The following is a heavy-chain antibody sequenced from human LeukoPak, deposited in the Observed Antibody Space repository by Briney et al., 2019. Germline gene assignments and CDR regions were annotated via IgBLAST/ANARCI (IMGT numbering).Heavy chain of an antibody. D-gene: IGHD3-10*01. V-gene: IGHV3-11*01. CDR2: ISASGSSI. CDR1: GFTFGDYY. J-gene: IGHJ4*02. Sequence: GGSLRLSCAASGFTFGDYYMSWVRQTPGKGLEGLSYISASGSSISYADSVKGRFTISRDNAKNSLDLQMSSLTSEDTAVYFCATDYHGSGTFDYWGQGTLVTVSS. CDR3: ATDYHGSGTFDY.